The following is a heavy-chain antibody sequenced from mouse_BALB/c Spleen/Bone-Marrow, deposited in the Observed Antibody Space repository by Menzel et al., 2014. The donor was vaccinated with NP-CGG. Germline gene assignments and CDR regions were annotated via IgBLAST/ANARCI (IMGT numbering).Heavy chain of an antibody. Sequence: EVKVVESGGGLVKPGGSLKLSCAASGFTFSSYAMSWVRQSPEKRLEWVAEISSGGSYTYYPDTVTGRFTISRDNAKNNLSLEMSSLRSEDTAMYYCARRDYDVGYYAMDYWGQGTSVTVSS. D-gene: IGHD2-4*01. CDR2: ISSGGSYT. CDR1: GFTFSSYA. V-gene: IGHV5-9-4*01. CDR3: ARRDYDVGYYAMDY. J-gene: IGHJ4*01.